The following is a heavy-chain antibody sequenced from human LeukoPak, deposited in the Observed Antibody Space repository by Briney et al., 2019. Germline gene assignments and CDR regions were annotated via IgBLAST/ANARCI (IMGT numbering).Heavy chain of an antibody. V-gene: IGHV4-39*07. CDR2: VYYSGNT. Sequence: SETLSLTCTVFGGSISSSRYYWGWIRQPPGKELEWIGSVYYSGNTYHNPSLKSRVTISVDTSKNQFSLKLSSVTAADTAVYYCARQDYYDSSGYPNWGQGTLVTVSS. J-gene: IGHJ4*02. CDR1: GGSISSSRYY. CDR3: ARQDYYDSSGYPN. D-gene: IGHD3-22*01.